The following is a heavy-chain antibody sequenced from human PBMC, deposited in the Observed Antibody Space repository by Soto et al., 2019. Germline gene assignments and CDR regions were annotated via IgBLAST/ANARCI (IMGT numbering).Heavy chain of an antibody. CDR3: AKDRAYPRDYFHY. Sequence: GGSLRLPCAAPGFPISSYAMSWVRQAPGKGLEWVSAISINGQGIYYADSVRGRFTISRDNSRNTVFLHMDSLRAEDTAVYYCAKDRAYPRDYFHYWGQGTLVTVSS. CDR1: GFPISSYA. J-gene: IGHJ4*02. CDR2: ISINGQGI. V-gene: IGHV3-23*01.